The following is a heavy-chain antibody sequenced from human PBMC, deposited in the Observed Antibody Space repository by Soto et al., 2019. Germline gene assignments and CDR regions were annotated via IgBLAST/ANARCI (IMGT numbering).Heavy chain of an antibody. CDR2: IYYSGST. V-gene: IGHV4-31*03. Sequence: LSLTCTVSGGSISSGGYYWSWIRQHPGKGLEWIGYIYYSGSTYYNPSLKSRVTISVDTSKNQFSLKLSSVTAADTAVYYCARGRATVTHGGYYYYGMDVWGQGTTVTVSS. CDR3: ARGRATVTHGGYYYYGMDV. J-gene: IGHJ6*02. D-gene: IGHD4-4*01. CDR1: GGSISSGGYY.